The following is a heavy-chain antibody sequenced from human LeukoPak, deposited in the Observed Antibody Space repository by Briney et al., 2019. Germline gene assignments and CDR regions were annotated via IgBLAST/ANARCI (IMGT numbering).Heavy chain of an antibody. CDR1: GFTFSNYA. V-gene: IGHV3-30*04. CDR3: AKTVVRGVISRYDY. Sequence: GRSLRLSCAASGFTFSNYAMHWVRQAPGEGLEWVAVISRDGTDKYYADSVKGRLTISRDNSKNTLYLQMNSLRAEDTAVYYCAKTVVRGVISRYDYWGQGTLVTVSS. J-gene: IGHJ4*02. D-gene: IGHD3-10*01. CDR2: ISRDGTDK.